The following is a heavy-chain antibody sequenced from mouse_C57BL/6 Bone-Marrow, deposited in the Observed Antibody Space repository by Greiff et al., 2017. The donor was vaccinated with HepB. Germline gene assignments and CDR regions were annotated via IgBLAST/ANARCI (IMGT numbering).Heavy chain of an antibody. D-gene: IGHD2-2*01. CDR3: AMGVWLRRPSY. V-gene: IGHV1-81*01. J-gene: IGHJ3*01. CDR1: GYTFTSYG. CDR2: IYPRSGNT. Sequence: VKLMESGAELARPGASVKLSCKASGYTFTSYGISWVKQRTGQGLEWIGEIYPRSGNTYYNEKFKGKATLTADKSSSTAYMELRSLTSEDSAVYFCAMGVWLRRPSYWGQGTLVTVSA.